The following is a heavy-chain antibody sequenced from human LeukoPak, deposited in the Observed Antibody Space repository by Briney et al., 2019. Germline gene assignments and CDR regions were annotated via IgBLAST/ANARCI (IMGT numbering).Heavy chain of an antibody. CDR1: GFSFSSYG. D-gene: IGHD6-19*01. V-gene: IGHV3-33*01. J-gene: IGHJ4*02. Sequence: GGSLRLSCAAPGFSFSSYGFHWVRPAPGKGLEWVALIWFDDSKKYYTDSVKGRFTISRDRSKNTLYLQMNSLRAEDTAVYDCTRDPAVAGYYFDYWGQGTLVTVSS. CDR3: TRDPAVAGYYFDY. CDR2: IWFDDSKK.